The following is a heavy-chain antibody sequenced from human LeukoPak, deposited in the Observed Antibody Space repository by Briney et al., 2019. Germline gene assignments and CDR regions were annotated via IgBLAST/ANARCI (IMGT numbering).Heavy chain of an antibody. Sequence: SQTLSLTCAISGDSVSSNSVTWNWIRQPPSRGLEWLGRTYYRSTWYNDYAVSVRGRITVNPDTSKNQFSLHLNSVTPEDTAVYYCARRLTQYDCFDPWGQGILVTVSS. D-gene: IGHD2-2*01. CDR2: TYYRSTWYN. CDR3: ARRLTQYDCFDP. J-gene: IGHJ5*02. CDR1: GDSVSSNSVT. V-gene: IGHV6-1*01.